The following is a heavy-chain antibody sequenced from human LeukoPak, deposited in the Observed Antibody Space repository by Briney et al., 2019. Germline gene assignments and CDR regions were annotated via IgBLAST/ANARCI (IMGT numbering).Heavy chain of an antibody. CDR2: IYHSGST. CDR3: ARKYRYCSSTSCFHDAFDI. Sequence: SETLSLTCTVFGASISSGGYSWSWIRQPPGKGLEWIGYIYHSGSTYYNPSLKSRVTISVDRSKNQFSLKLSSVTAADTAVYYCARKYRYCSSTSCFHDAFDIWGQGTMVTVSS. J-gene: IGHJ3*02. D-gene: IGHD2-2*01. V-gene: IGHV4-30-2*01. CDR1: GASISSGGYS.